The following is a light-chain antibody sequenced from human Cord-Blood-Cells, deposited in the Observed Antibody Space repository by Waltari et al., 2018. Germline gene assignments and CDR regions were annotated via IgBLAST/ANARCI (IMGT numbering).Light chain of an antibody. CDR2: DVS. Sequence: QSALTQPASVSGSPGQSSTISCTGTSSDVGVYDYLSWYQQPPGKAPKLMIYDVSNRPSGVSNRFSGSKSGNTASLTISGLQAEDEADYYCSSYTSSSTRVFGGGTKLTVL. CDR1: SSDVGVYDY. CDR3: SSYTSSSTRV. J-gene: IGLJ2*01. V-gene: IGLV2-14*01.